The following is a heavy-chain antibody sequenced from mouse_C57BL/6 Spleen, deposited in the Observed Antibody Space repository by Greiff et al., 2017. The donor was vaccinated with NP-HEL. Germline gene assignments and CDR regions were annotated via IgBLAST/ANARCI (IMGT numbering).Heavy chain of an antibody. CDR3: ARSDYGRAMDY. D-gene: IGHD1-1*01. CDR1: GYTFTSYW. V-gene: IGHV1-69*01. J-gene: IGHJ4*01. Sequence: VQLHQPGAELVMPGASVKLSCKASGYTFTSYWMHWVKQRPGQGLEWIGEIDPSDSYTNYNQKFKGKSTLTVDKSSSTAYMQLSSLTSEDSAVYYCARSDYGRAMDYWGQGTSVTVSS. CDR2: IDPSDSYT.